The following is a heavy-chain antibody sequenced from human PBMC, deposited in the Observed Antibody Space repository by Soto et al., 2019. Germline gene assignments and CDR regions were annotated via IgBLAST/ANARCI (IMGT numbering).Heavy chain of an antibody. J-gene: IGHJ4*02. V-gene: IGHV1-18*01. D-gene: IGHD5-12*01. CDR2: ISANNGNT. CDR3: ARVQSGYDFAY. Sequence: QVQLVQSGAEVKKPGASVKVSCKASGYTFTSYGINWVRQAPGPGLEWMGWISANNGNTHYAQKLKGRVTMTTDTCTSTAYMELRSLRSDDTSVYYCARVQSGYDFAYWGQGTLVTVSS. CDR1: GYTFTSYG.